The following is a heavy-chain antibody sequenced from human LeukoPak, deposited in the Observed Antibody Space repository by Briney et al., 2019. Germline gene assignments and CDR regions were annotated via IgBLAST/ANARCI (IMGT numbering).Heavy chain of an antibody. Sequence: PSETLSLTCTVSGGSIRSGSYYWSWIRQPDGEGLEGIGRIHSSGSTDYNPSLTSRLTISVDTSQNQFSRQPSSGTAAAPAVYYCAREGTRLDPGFDYWGQGTLVTVSS. CDR2: IHSSGST. CDR3: AREGTRLDPGFDY. V-gene: IGHV4-61*02. J-gene: IGHJ4*02. D-gene: IGHD5-12*01. CDR1: GGSIRSGSYY.